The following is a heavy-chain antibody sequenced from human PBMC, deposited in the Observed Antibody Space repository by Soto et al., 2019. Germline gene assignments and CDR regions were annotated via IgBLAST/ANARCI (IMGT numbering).Heavy chain of an antibody. Sequence: ACVXVDFKASLYTFTRYDINCFLKATGQGLECMGWMNTNSGNTGYAQKFQGRVTMTRNTSISTAYMELSSLRSEDTAVYYCATYAYDSVWGSYSLPFDYWGQGTLVTVSS. V-gene: IGHV1-8*01. CDR1: LYTFTRYD. CDR2: MNTNSGNT. CDR3: ATYAYDSVWGSYSLPFDY. D-gene: IGHD3-16*01. J-gene: IGHJ4*02.